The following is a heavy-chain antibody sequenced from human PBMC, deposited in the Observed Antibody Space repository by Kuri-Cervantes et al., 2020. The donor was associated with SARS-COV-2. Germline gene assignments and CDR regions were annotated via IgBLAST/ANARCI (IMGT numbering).Heavy chain of an antibody. J-gene: IGHJ5*02. CDR1: GGSISSAYYY. D-gene: IGHD2-15*01. V-gene: IGHV4-39*07. CDR3: ARLKRGSNWFDP. Sequence: SETLSLTCTVSGGSISSAYYYWGWIRQPPGKGLEWIGSIYYSGSTYYNPSLKSRVTISVDTSKNQFSLKLSSVTAADTAVYYCARLKRGSNWFDPWGQGNLVTVSS. CDR2: IYYSGST.